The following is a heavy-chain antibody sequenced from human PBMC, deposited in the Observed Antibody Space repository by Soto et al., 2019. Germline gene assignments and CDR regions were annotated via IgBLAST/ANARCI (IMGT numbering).Heavy chain of an antibody. CDR3: AHTNDYGAWFFDS. D-gene: IGHD3-10*01. CDR1: GSSLSTTGEG. Sequence: QITLKESGPTLVKPTQPLTMTCTFSGSSLSTTGEGVGWIRQPPGEALEWLALIYWDADKRYSPPLKSRLTIAKDTSKNQVVLTLSSMDPVDTATYFCAHTNDYGAWFFDSWGQGTLVTVSS. CDR2: IYWDADK. J-gene: IGHJ4*02. V-gene: IGHV2-5*02.